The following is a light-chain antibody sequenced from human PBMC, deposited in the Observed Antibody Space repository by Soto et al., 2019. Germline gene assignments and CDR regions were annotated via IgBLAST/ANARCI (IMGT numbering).Light chain of an antibody. V-gene: IGKV3-20*01. Sequence: EILLTQSPGTLSLSAGERATLSCRASQSVSTSYLACYQQKPGQAPTLLIYDASSRATGIPDRFSGSGSGTDFSLTISRLEPEDVAVYYCQQYGGSPLLRFGEGTKVDIK. CDR3: QQYGGSPLLR. CDR1: QSVSTSY. J-gene: IGKJ4*01. CDR2: DAS.